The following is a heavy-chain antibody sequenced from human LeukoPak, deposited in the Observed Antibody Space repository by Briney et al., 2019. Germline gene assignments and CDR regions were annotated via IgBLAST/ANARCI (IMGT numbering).Heavy chain of an antibody. CDR1: EFSISDYY. D-gene: IGHD5-12*01. Sequence: IPGGSLRLSCAASEFSISDYYMSWIRQAPGKGLEWISHIGSSGYPIYYADSVKGRFTISRDNSKNTLYLQMNSLRAEDTAVYYCARDSGYSGYDYTPIDYWGQGTLVTVSS. V-gene: IGHV3-11*04. CDR2: IGSSGYPI. J-gene: IGHJ4*02. CDR3: ARDSGYSGYDYTPIDY.